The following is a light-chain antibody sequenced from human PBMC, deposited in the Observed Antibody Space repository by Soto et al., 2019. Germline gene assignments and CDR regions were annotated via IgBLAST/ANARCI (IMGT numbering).Light chain of an antibody. CDR1: SSNIGSNT. CDR3: AAWDDSLNGYV. CDR2: FNI. V-gene: IGLV1-44*01. Sequence: QSVLSQPPSASGTPGQRVTISCSGSSSNIGSNTVSWYQQFPGTAPKLLIYFNIQRPSGVPDRFSGSKSGTSASLAISGLQSENVADYYCAAWDDSLNGYVFGTWTKVTVL. J-gene: IGLJ1*01.